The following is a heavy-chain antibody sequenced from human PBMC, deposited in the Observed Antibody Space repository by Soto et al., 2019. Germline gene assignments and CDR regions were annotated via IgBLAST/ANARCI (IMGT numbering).Heavy chain of an antibody. CDR2: ITTILDMT. V-gene: IGHV1-69*02. D-gene: IGHD4-17*01. CDR3: SVGEDGDYRYPRKDGFAI. CDR1: GGSFGSNS. J-gene: IGHJ3*02. Sequence: QVQLVQSGAEVKKPGSSVKVSCKASGGSFGSNSITWVRQAPGQGLEWMGRITTILDMTNYPQKMQVRVKITADKSTSTVYLDLSSLRSEDTAMYYCSVGEDGDYRYPRKDGFAIWGQGTRVTVSS.